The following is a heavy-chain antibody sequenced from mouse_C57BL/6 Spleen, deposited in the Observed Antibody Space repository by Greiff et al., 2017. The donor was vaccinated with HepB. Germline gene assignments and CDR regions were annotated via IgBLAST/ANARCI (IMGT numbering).Heavy chain of an antibody. CDR2: IDPSDSET. V-gene: IGHV1-52*01. CDR3: ARWDYDGEAWFAY. J-gene: IGHJ3*01. CDR1: GYTFTSYW. D-gene: IGHD2-4*01. Sequence: QVQLQQPGAELVRPGSSVKLSCKASGYTFTSYWMHWVKQRPIQGLEWIGNIDPSDSETNYNQKFKDKATLTVDKSSSTAYMQLSSLTSEDSAVYYCARWDYDGEAWFAYWGQGTLVTVSA.